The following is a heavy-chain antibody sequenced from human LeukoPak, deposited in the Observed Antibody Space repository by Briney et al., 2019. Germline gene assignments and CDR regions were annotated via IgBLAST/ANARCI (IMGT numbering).Heavy chain of an antibody. Sequence: PGGSLRLSCAASGFTFSSYDMHWVRQATGKGLEWVSAIGIAGDTYYPGSVKGRFTISRENAKNSLYLQMNSLRAGDTAVYYCARANGVPYYYYMDVWGKGTTVTVSS. V-gene: IGHV3-13*01. CDR2: IGIAGDT. CDR3: ARANGVPYYYYMDV. D-gene: IGHD2-8*01. J-gene: IGHJ6*03. CDR1: GFTFSSYD.